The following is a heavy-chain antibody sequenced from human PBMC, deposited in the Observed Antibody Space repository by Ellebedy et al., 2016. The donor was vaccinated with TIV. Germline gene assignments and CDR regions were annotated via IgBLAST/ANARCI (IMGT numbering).Heavy chain of an antibody. CDR2: TYYRAKWNN. CDR1: GDSVTRSSAT. D-gene: IGHD2-15*01. J-gene: IGHJ4*02. V-gene: IGHV6-1*01. Sequence: SQTLSLTCAISGDSVTRSSATWNWIRRSPSRGLEWLGRTYYRAKWNNEYAVSVKSRITVRPDTSKNQFSLQLNSVTPEDTAVYYCVRGYSYYFDFWGQGTLVTVSS. CDR3: VRGYSYYFDF.